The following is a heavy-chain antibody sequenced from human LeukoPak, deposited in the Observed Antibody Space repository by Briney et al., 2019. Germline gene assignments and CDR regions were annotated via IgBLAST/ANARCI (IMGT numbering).Heavy chain of an antibody. J-gene: IGHJ4*02. Sequence: PGGSLRLSCAASGFTFNIYSMYWVRQAPGKGLEWVASMSCDGSSVYYADSVKGRFTISRDNSKNMLYLQINSLRAEDTAVYHCARKKMAAAGKGAFDYWGQGTLVTVSS. CDR2: MSCDGSSV. D-gene: IGHD6-13*01. V-gene: IGHV3-30*04. CDR1: GFTFNIYS. CDR3: ARKKMAAAGKGAFDY.